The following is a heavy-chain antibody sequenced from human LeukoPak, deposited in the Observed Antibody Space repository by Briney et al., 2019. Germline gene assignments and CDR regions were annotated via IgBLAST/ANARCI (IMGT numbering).Heavy chain of an antibody. CDR1: GFTFSTYG. V-gene: IGHV3-23*01. Sequence: GGSLRLSCEASGFTFSTYGMSWVRQAPGKGLEWVSAISGSGGSTYYADSVKGRFTISRDNSKNTLYLQMNSLRAEDTAVYYCAKSGSRSSWYYFDYWGQGTLVTVSS. CDR2: ISGSGGST. CDR3: AKSGSRSSWYYFDY. D-gene: IGHD6-13*01. J-gene: IGHJ4*02.